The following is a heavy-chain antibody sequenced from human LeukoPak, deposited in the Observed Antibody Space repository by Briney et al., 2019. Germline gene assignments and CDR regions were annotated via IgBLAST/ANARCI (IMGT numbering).Heavy chain of an antibody. Sequence: ASVKVSCKASGYTFTGYYMHWVRQAPGQGLEWMGWINPNSGGTNYAQKFQGRVTMTRDTSISTAYMEPSRLRPDDTAVYYCASIEIAVAGTGVDYWGQGTLVTVSS. J-gene: IGHJ4*02. CDR2: INPNSGGT. V-gene: IGHV1-2*02. D-gene: IGHD6-19*01. CDR3: ASIEIAVAGTGVDY. CDR1: GYTFTGYY.